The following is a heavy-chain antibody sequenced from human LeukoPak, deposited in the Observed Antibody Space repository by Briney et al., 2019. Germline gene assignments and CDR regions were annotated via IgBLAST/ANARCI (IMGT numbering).Heavy chain of an antibody. CDR3: ARDRSYYYDPDAFDI. CDR1: GFTFSSYA. Sequence: QPGRSLRLSCAASGFTFSSYAMHWVRQAPGKGLEWVAVISYDGSNKYYADSVKGRFTISRDNSKNTLYLQMNSLRAEDTAVYYCARDRSYYYDPDAFDIWGQGTMVTVSS. D-gene: IGHD3-22*01. CDR2: ISYDGSNK. J-gene: IGHJ3*02. V-gene: IGHV3-30-3*01.